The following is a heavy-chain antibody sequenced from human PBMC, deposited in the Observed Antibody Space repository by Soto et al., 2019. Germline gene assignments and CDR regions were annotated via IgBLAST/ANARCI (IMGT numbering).Heavy chain of an antibody. CDR1: GYTFSSYA. V-gene: IGHV1-3*01. D-gene: IGHD2-21*02. CDR3: ARSMVVVTAADY. J-gene: IGHJ4*02. CDR2: INAGNGNT. Sequence: QVQLVQSGAEVKKPGASVKVSCKASGYTFSSYAMHWVRQAPGQRHEWMGWINAGNGNTKYSQKFQGRVTITRDTSASTAYVELSSLRSEDTAVYYCARSMVVVTAADYWGQGTLVTVSS.